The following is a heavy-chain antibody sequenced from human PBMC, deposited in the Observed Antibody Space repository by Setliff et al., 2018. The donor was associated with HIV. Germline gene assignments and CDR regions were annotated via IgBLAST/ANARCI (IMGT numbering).Heavy chain of an antibody. J-gene: IGHJ4*02. Sequence: SLTCTVSGDSVRSSRYYWSWIRQPAGMGLEWIGRFDSSGGTDYNPSLKSRVTISKDTSKNQLSLKLTSLTAADTAVYFCAGDYAGSGRPFDYWGQGTLVTVSS. CDR2: FDSSGGT. V-gene: IGHV4-61*02. CDR3: AGDYAGSGRPFDY. CDR1: GDSVRSSRYY. D-gene: IGHD6-19*01.